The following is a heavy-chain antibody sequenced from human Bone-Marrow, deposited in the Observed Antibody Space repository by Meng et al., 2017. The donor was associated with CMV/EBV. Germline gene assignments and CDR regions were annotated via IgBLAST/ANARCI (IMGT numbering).Heavy chain of an antibody. CDR1: RSYA. CDR3: AKDKYCSSTSCYTGVDWFDP. V-gene: IGHV3-23*01. J-gene: IGHJ5*02. Sequence: RSYAMSWVRQAPGKGLEWVSAISGSDGSTSYADSVKGRFTISRDNSKNTLYLQMNSLRAEDTAVYYCAKDKYCSSTSCYTGVDWFDPWGQGTLVTVSS. D-gene: IGHD2-2*02. CDR2: ISGSDGST.